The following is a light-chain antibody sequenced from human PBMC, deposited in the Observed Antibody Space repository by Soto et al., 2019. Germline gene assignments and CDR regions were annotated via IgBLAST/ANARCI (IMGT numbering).Light chain of an antibody. CDR3: QQRRNWPSGT. V-gene: IGKV3-11*01. Sequence: EIVLTQSPATLSLSPGERATLSCRASQSVSSYLAWSQQKPGQAPRLLIYDASNRATGIPARFSGSGSGTDFTLTISSLEPEDFAVYYCQQRRNWPSGTFGQGTKVEIK. CDR2: DAS. J-gene: IGKJ1*01. CDR1: QSVSSY.